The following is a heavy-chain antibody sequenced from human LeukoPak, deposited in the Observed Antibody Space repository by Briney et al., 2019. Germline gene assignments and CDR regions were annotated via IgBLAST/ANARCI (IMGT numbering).Heavy chain of an antibody. J-gene: IGHJ4*02. CDR1: GFTFNNYA. CDR3: AKDIGVVTGSSESYFDY. CDR2: ISWNSGSI. D-gene: IGHD3-22*01. V-gene: IGHV3-9*01. Sequence: GGSLRLSGAASGFTFNNYAMHWVRQAPGKGLEWVSHISWNSGSIGYADSVKGRFTISRDNAKNSLYLQMNSLRAEDTALYYCAKDIGVVTGSSESYFDYWGQGTLVTVSS.